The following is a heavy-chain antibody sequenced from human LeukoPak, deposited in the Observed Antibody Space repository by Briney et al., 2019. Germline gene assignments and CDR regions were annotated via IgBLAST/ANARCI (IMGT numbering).Heavy chain of an antibody. D-gene: IGHD3/OR15-3a*01. J-gene: IGHJ4*02. CDR2: IYYSGSA. V-gene: IGHV4-39*01. CDR1: GGSISISNYY. Sequence: SETLSLTCTVSGGSISISNYYWGWIRQPPGKGLEWIGNIYYSGSAYYNPSLKSQVTISVDTSKNQFSLKVSSVTAADTAVYYCARQHSGGLDYWGQGTLVTVSS. CDR3: ARQHSGGLDY.